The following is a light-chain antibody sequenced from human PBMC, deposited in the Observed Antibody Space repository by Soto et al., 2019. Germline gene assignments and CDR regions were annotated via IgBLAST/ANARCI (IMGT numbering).Light chain of an antibody. V-gene: IGKV1-5*01. CDR1: QSIGRW. CDR2: DAS. Sequence: DIQMTQSPSTLSASVGDKVTITCRASQSIGRWLAWYQQKPGKAPKLLIFDASSLESGVPSRFSGSESGTEFTLTISGLQPDDFATYYCQQYNSWWTFGQGTKVDI. J-gene: IGKJ1*01. CDR3: QQYNSWWT.